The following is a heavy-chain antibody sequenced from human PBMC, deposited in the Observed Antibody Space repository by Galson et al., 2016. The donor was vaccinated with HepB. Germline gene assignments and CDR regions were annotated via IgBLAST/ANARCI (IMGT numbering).Heavy chain of an antibody. CDR3: ARDRGAVAAHNWFDP. V-gene: IGHV4-59*01. CDR1: GGSISSYY. D-gene: IGHD6-19*01. J-gene: IGHJ5*02. Sequence: SETLSLTCTVSGGSISSYYWSWIRQPPGKGLEWIGYIYYSGSTNYNPSLKSRVSISVDTSKNQFSLKLSSVTAADTAVYYCARDRGAVAAHNWFDPWGQGTLVTVSS. CDR2: IYYSGST.